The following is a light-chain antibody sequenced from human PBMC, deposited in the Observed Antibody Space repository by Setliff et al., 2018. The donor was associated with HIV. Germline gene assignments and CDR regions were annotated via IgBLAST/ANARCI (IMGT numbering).Light chain of an antibody. CDR3: CTYTGRNTYV. CDR1: NSDIGSYNL. V-gene: IGLV2-23*02. J-gene: IGLJ1*01. CDR2: EVN. Sequence: QSVLTQPPSVSGAPGQRVTISCTGTNSDIGSYNLVSWFQRHPDKAPKLIIFEVNKRPSGVSDRFSGSKSGNTASLRISGLQTDDESEYFCCTYTGRNTYVFGTGTKGTVL.